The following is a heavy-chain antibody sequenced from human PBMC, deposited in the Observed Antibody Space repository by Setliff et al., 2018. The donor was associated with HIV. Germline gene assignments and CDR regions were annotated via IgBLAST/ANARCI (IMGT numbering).Heavy chain of an antibody. Sequence: SETLSLTCTVSGGSISNYYWNWIRQPPGKGLEWIGHIYYTGSTNYDPSLKSRVTISLDTSKDQFSLKLSSVTAADTAIYYCARGDNYYYTSGTFHNGLDCFDFWGQGTMVTVSS. CDR2: IYYTGST. D-gene: IGHD3-10*01. V-gene: IGHV4-59*01. CDR3: ARGDNYYYTSGTFHNGLDCFDF. J-gene: IGHJ3*01. CDR1: GGSISNYY.